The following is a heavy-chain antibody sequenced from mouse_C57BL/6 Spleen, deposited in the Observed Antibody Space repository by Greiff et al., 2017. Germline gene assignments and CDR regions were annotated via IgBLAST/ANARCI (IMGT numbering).Heavy chain of an antibody. CDR2: IDPEDGDT. CDR1: GFNIKDYY. J-gene: IGHJ1*03. CDR3: TPHYYGSSYGYFDV. V-gene: IGHV14-1*01. Sequence: VQLQQSGAELVRPGASVKLSCTASGFNIKDYYMHWVKQRPEQGLAWIGRIDPEDGDTEYAPKFQGKATMTADTSSNTAYLQLSSLTSEDTAVYYCTPHYYGSSYGYFDVWGTGTTVTVSS. D-gene: IGHD1-1*01.